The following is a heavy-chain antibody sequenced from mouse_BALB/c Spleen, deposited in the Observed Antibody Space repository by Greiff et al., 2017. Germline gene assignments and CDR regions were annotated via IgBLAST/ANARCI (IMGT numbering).Heavy chain of an antibody. CDR1: GFTFSSFG. V-gene: IGHV5-17*02. CDR2: ISSGSSTI. D-gene: IGHD2-13*01. J-gene: IGHJ2*01. Sequence: EVHLVESGGGLVQPGGSRKLSCAASGFTFSSFGMHWVRQAPEKGLEWVAYISSGSSTIYYADTVKGRFTISRDNPKNTLFLQMTSLRSEDTAMYYCARGGDYFTPYSFDYWGQGTTLTVSS. CDR3: ARGGDYFTPYSFDY.